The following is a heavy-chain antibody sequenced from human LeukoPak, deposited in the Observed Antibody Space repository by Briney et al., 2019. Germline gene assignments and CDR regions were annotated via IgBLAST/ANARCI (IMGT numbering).Heavy chain of an antibody. CDR2: ISWDGGST. CDR1: GFTFDDYT. V-gene: IGHV3-43*01. J-gene: IGHJ6*03. CDR3: AKAGYDILTGYYYYYMDV. D-gene: IGHD3-9*01. Sequence: GGSLRLSCAASGFTFDDYTMHGVRQAPGKGLEWVSLISWDGGSTYYADSVKGGFTISRDNSKNCLYLQMNSLRTEDTALYYCAKAGYDILTGYYYYYMDVWGKGTTVTISS.